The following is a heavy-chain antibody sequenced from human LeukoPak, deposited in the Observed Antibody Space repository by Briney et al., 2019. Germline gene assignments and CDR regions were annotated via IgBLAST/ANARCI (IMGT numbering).Heavy chain of an antibody. D-gene: IGHD1-26*01. V-gene: IGHV1-46*01. CDR3: ARGGSYLSAFDI. Sequence: ASVKVSCKASGYTFTSYAMNWVRQAPGQGLEWMGIINPSGGSTSYAQKFQGRVTMTSDMSTSTVYMELSSLRSEDTAVYYCARGGSYLSAFDIWGQGTMVTVSS. J-gene: IGHJ3*02. CDR2: INPSGGST. CDR1: GYTFTSYA.